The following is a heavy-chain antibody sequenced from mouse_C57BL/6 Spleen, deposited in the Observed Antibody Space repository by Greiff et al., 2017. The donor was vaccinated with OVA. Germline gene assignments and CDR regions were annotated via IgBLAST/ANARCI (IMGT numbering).Heavy chain of an antibody. CDR3: DKKGYSDSYYFDY. Sequence: QVQLQQSGPGLVQPSQSLSITCTASGFSLTSYGVHWVRQSPGKGLEWLGVIWRGGSTDYNAAFMSRLSITKDNAKCQVFFKMNSLQADDTTIYYGDKKGYSDSYYFDYWGQGTTLTVSS. CDR1: GFSLTSYG. CDR2: IWRGGST. J-gene: IGHJ2*01. V-gene: IGHV2-5*01. D-gene: IGHD2-12*01.